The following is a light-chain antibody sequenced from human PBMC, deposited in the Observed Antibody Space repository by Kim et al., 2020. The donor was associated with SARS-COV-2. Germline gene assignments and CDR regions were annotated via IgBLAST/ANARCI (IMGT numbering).Light chain of an antibody. V-gene: IGLV3-1*01. CDR2: QNN. CDR1: KLGDKY. CDR3: QAWDSSTAV. J-gene: IGLJ7*01. Sequence: SYELTQPPSVYVSPGQIARITCSGDKLGDKYACWYQQKPGQSPVLVIYQNNKRPSGIPERFSGSNSGNTATLTISGTQAMDEADYYCQAWDSSTAVFGGGTQLTVL.